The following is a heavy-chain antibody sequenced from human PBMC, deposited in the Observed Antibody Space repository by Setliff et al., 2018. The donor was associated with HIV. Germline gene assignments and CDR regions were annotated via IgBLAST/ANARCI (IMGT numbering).Heavy chain of an antibody. CDR3: ARHRTGTTTWGIYYYYMDV. V-gene: IGHV4-34*01. CDR2: INHSGST. CDR1: GGSFSGYY. D-gene: IGHD1-7*01. Sequence: SETLSLTCAVYGGSFSGYYWSWIRQPPGKGLEWIGEINHSGSTNYNPSLKSRVTISVDTSKNQFSLKLSSVTAADTAVYYCARHRTGTTTWGIYYYYMDVWGKGTTVTVSS. J-gene: IGHJ6*03.